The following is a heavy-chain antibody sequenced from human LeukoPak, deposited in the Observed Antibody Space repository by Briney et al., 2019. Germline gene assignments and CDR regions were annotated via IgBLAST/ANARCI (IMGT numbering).Heavy chain of an antibody. D-gene: IGHD4-17*01. CDR1: GFTFRSYG. Sequence: GGSLRLSCAASGFTFRSYGMHGGPQAPGKGLGWGAVIWYDGSNKYYADSVKGRFTISRDNSKNTLYLQMNSLRAEDTAVYYCARGKDYGDLDYWGQGTLVIVSS. CDR2: IWYDGSNK. J-gene: IGHJ4*02. V-gene: IGHV3-33*01. CDR3: ARGKDYGDLDY.